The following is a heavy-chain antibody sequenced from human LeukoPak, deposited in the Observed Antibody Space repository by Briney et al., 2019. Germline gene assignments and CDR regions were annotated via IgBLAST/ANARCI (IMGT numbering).Heavy chain of an antibody. CDR1: GFTVSSNY. V-gene: IGHV3-53*01. J-gene: IGHJ3*02. CDR3: ARDSRYYYDSSPYFDI. D-gene: IGHD3-22*01. Sequence: GGSLRLSCAASGFTVSSNYMSWVRQAPGKGLEWGSVIYSGGSTYYADSVKGRFTISRDNSKNTLYLQMNSLRAEDTAVYYCARDSRYYYDSSPYFDIWGQGTMVTVSS. CDR2: IYSGGST.